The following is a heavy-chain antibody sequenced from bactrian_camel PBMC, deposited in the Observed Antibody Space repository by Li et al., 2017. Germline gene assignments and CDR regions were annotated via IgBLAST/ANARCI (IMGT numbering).Heavy chain of an antibody. J-gene: IGHJ4*01. CDR1: GFTGRETC. D-gene: IGHD1*01. V-gene: IGHV3S42*01. CDR3: AADGPYPQICDVESSLSAYVY. Sequence: DVQLVESGGGSVQAGGSLGLSCTTSGFTGRETCLGWFRQSPGKGREGVAAVDSDGKPRYADSVKGRFTISKDNAKAILYLQMDSLNAEDTAMYYCAADGPYPQICDVESSLSAYVYWGQGTQVTVS. CDR2: VDSDGKP.